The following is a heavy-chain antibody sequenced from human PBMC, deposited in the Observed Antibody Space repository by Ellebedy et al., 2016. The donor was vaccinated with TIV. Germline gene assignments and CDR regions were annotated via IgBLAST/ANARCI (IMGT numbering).Heavy chain of an antibody. Sequence: ASVKVSXKASGHIFTTYGIHWVRQAPGQRPEWMGWINTGNGNTKYSQRFQNRLTITRDTSATTVYMELSSLKSEDTALYYCARLDFWGQGTLITVSS. CDR3: ARLDF. D-gene: IGHD2/OR15-2a*01. CDR2: INTGNGNT. V-gene: IGHV1-3*04. CDR1: GHIFTTYG. J-gene: IGHJ4*02.